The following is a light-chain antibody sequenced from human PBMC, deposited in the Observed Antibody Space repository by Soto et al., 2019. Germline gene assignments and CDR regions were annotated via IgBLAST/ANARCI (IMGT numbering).Light chain of an antibody. CDR1: QSVSSN. CDR2: AAS. V-gene: IGKV3-15*01. Sequence: EIVMTQSPATLSVSPGERATLSCRASQSVSSNLAWYQQKPGQAPRPLIYAASTRATGIPARFSGSGSGTEFTLTISSLQSEDFAVYYCQQYNKWPPYTFGQGTKLEIK. J-gene: IGKJ2*01. CDR3: QQYNKWPPYT.